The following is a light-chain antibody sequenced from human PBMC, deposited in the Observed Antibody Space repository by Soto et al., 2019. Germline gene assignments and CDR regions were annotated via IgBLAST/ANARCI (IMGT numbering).Light chain of an antibody. CDR1: SGDVGGYQY. CDR2: AVN. Sequence: QSALTQPPSASGSPGQSVTISCTGTSGDVGGYQYVSWYQQYPGKAPKLMIYAVNKRPSGVPDRFSGSRSGNTASLTVSGLQAEDEADYYCSSYAGSNNYVFGTGTKGTVL. V-gene: IGLV2-8*01. J-gene: IGLJ1*01. CDR3: SSYAGSNNYV.